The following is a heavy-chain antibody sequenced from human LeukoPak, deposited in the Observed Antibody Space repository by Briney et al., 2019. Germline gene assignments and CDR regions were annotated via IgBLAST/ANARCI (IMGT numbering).Heavy chain of an antibody. V-gene: IGHV4-59*01. Sequence: SETLSLTCTVSGGSISDYYWTWIRQPPGKGLEWIGHIYYSGNTIYNPSLKSRVTISVDTSKNQFSLKLTSVTTADTAVYYCAGGGSGYWYYYYYMDVWGKGTTVTVSS. CDR3: AGGGSGYWYYYYYMDV. CDR1: GGSISDYY. D-gene: IGHD3-3*01. J-gene: IGHJ6*03. CDR2: IYYSGNT.